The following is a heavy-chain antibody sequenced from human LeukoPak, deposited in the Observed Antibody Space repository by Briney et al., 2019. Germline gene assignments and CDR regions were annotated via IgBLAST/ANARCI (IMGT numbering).Heavy chain of an antibody. CDR1: GYMFTNYY. CDR2: INPSGGST. V-gene: IGHV1-46*01. Sequence: ASVKVSCKASGYMFTNYYIHWVRQASGQGLEWMGVINPSGGSTSYAEKFQGRVTMTRDTSASTVYMELSSVRSDDTAVYHCARVPLGGSQLYSFDYWGQGTLVTVSS. CDR3: ARVPLGGSQLYSFDY. J-gene: IGHJ4*02. D-gene: IGHD1-26*01.